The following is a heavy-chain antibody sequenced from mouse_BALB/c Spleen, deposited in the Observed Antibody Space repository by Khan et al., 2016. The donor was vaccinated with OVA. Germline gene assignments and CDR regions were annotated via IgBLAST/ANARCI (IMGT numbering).Heavy chain of an antibody. D-gene: IGHD2-14*01. CDR1: GYSITSDYA. Sequence: EVQLVESGSGLVKPSQSLSLTCTVTGYSITSDYAWNWIRQFPGNKLEWMGYISYSGSTSYNPSLKSRISITRDTSKNQFFLQLNSVTTEDTATYYCARGRYRYPFAYWGQGTLVTVSA. CDR3: ARGRYRYPFAY. V-gene: IGHV3-2*02. J-gene: IGHJ3*01. CDR2: ISYSGST.